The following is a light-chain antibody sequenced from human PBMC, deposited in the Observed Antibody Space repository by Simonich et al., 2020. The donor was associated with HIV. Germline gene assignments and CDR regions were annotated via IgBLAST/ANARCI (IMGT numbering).Light chain of an antibody. CDR1: QSVLYSSNNKNY. J-gene: IGKJ2*01. CDR2: WAS. Sequence: DIVMTQSPDSLAVSLGERATIKCMSSQSVLYSSNNKNYLAWYQQKPGQPPKLLIYWASTRESGVPDRFSGSASGTDFTLTISSLQAEDVAVYYCQQYHSTPNTFGQGTKLELK. CDR3: QQYHSTPNT. V-gene: IGKV4-1*01.